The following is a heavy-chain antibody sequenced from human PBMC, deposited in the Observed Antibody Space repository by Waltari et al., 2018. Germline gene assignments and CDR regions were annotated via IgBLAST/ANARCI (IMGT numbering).Heavy chain of an antibody. CDR3: ARGQLVLRN. J-gene: IGHJ4*02. V-gene: IGHV4-34*01. Sequence: QVQLQQWGAGLLKPSETLSLTCAVYGRSFSGYYWSWLRQPPGKGLEWIGEINHSGSTHYNQSLKSRSTISVDTSKNQFSLKLSYVTAADTAVYYCARGQLVLRNWGQGTLVTVSS. D-gene: IGHD6-13*01. CDR2: INHSGST. CDR1: GRSFSGYY.